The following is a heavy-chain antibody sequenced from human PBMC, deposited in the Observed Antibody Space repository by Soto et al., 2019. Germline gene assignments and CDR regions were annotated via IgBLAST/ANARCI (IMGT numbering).Heavy chain of an antibody. CDR3: AGTKVKLYCTNGVCYRGPFDY. D-gene: IGHD2-8*01. V-gene: IGHV4-39*07. CDR2: INHSGST. CDR1: GDSVTSGNYY. Sequence: SETLSLTCTVSGDSVTSGNYYWSWIRQPPGKGLEWIGEINHSGSTNYNPSLKSRVTISVDTSKNQFSLKLSSVTAADTAVYYCAGTKVKLYCTNGVCYRGPFDYWGQGTMVAVSS. J-gene: IGHJ4*02.